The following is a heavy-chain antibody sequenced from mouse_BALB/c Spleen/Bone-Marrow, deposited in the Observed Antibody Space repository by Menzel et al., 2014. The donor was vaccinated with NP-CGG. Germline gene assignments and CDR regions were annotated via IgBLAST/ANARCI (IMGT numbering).Heavy chain of an antibody. J-gene: IGHJ3*01. CDR1: GYTFTSYW. Sequence: QVQLQQSGAELVKPGASVKLSCKASGYTFTSYWMHWVKQRPGQGLEWIGEIDPSDSYTNYNQKFKGKATLTVDKSSSTAYMQLSSPTSKDSAVYYCARYGGYFPWFAYWGQGTLVTVSA. CDR3: ARYGGYFPWFAY. CDR2: IDPSDSYT. D-gene: IGHD2-3*01. V-gene: IGHV1-69*02.